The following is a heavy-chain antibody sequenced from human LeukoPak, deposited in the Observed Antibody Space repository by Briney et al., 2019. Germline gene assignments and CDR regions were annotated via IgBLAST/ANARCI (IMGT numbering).Heavy chain of an antibody. D-gene: IGHD5-24*01. V-gene: IGHV3-33*06. CDR2: IWHDGTNQ. CDR1: GFTFSIHG. J-gene: IGHJ4*02. Sequence: GGSLRLSCTASGFTFSIHGMDWVRQAPGKGLEWVAHIWHDGTNQYYGDAVKGRFSISRDNSKNTLYLQMNSLRAEDTAVYYCTKDLYSRDVYNTSFDSWGQGNLVTVSS. CDR3: TKDLYSRDVYNTSFDS.